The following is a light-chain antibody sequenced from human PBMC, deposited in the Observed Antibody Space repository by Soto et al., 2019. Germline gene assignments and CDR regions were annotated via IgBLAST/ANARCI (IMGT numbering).Light chain of an antibody. Sequence: IQMTQSPSTLSTSVGARVTVTCRARQSVSGWLAWYQQKPGKAPKLLIYDVSTLESGVPSMFSGGGFGTAFTLTISSLQPDDFATYYSQQFRTFGQGTKVDIK. CDR1: QSVSGW. CDR2: DVS. CDR3: QQFRT. V-gene: IGKV1-5*01. J-gene: IGKJ1*01.